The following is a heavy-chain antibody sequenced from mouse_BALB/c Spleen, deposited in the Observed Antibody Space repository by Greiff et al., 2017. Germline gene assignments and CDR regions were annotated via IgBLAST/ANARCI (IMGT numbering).Heavy chain of an antibody. J-gene: IGHJ3*01. D-gene: IGHD1-2*01. Sequence: EVQLQESGPGLVKPSQSLSLTCSVTGYSITSGYYWNWIRQFPGNKLEWMGYISYDGSNNYNPSLKNRISITRDTSKNQFFLKLNSVTTEDTATYYCARASLLRLRAWFAYWGQGTLVTVSA. CDR2: ISYDGSN. V-gene: IGHV3-6*02. CDR1: GYSITSGYY. CDR3: ARASLLRLRAWFAY.